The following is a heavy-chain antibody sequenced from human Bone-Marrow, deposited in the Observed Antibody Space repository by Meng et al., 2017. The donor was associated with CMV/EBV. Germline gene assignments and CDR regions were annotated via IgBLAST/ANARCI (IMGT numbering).Heavy chain of an antibody. Sequence: GESLKISCAAYGLTFSHYSMNWVRQAPGKGLEWVSYINVYGSSMYYTDSVKGRFTISRGNSKNTLYLQMNSLRAEDTAVYYCARDLPTYYDFWSGYYGNYYYGMDVWGQGTTVTVSS. CDR2: INVYGSSM. D-gene: IGHD3-3*01. J-gene: IGHJ6*02. CDR3: ARDLPTYYDFWSGYYGNYYYGMDV. V-gene: IGHV3-48*01. CDR1: GLTFSHYS.